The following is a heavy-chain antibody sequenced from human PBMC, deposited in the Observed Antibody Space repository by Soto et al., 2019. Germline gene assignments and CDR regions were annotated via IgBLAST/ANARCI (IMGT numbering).Heavy chain of an antibody. D-gene: IGHD4-17*01. J-gene: IGHJ4*02. Sequence: SETLSLTCTVSGGSISSSSYYWGWIRQPPGKGLEWIGSIYYSGSTYYNPSLKSRVTISVDTSKNQFSLKLSSVTAADTAVYYCAGAYGDYRFSYWGQGTLVTVSS. CDR3: AGAYGDYRFSY. V-gene: IGHV4-39*01. CDR1: GGSISSSSYY. CDR2: IYYSGST.